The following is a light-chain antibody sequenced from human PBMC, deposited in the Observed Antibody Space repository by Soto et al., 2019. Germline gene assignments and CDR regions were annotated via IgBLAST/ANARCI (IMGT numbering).Light chain of an antibody. CDR3: QQSHTNPLT. Sequence: DIQTTRPHPYQSESVGVSVTVRGRASQSISICLDWYQQKPGKAPKLLIFSASGLQSGVPSRFSGGGYGTEFTLTISSLQLEDFATYYCQQSHTNPLTFGRGTKVDIK. V-gene: IGKV1-39*01. J-gene: IGKJ4*01. CDR1: QSISIC. CDR2: SAS.